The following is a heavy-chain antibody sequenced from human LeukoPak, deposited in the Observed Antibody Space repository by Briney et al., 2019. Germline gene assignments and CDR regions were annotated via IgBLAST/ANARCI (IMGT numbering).Heavy chain of an antibody. Sequence: PSETLSFTCTVSGGSISNYYWTWIRQPPGKGLEWIAYIFYTGSTNYNPSLKSRVTISVDTSKNQFSLKLSSVTAADTAVYYCARLRGNYFPDYWGQGTLVTVSS. D-gene: IGHD4-11*01. CDR1: GGSISNYY. CDR2: IFYTGST. CDR3: ARLRGNYFPDY. J-gene: IGHJ4*02. V-gene: IGHV4-59*01.